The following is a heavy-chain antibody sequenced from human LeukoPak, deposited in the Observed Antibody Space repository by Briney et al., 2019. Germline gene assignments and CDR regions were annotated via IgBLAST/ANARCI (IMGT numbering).Heavy chain of an antibody. CDR3: AREDIVVVHDAFDI. J-gene: IGHJ3*02. D-gene: IGHD2-15*01. V-gene: IGHV4-38-2*02. CDR2: IYHSGST. CDR1: GYPISSGYY. Sequence: SETLSLTCAVSGYPISSGYYWGWIRQPPGKGLEWIGSIYHSGSTYYNPSLKSRVTISVDTSKNQFSLKLSSVTAADTAVYYYAREDIVVVHDAFDIWGQGTMVTVSS.